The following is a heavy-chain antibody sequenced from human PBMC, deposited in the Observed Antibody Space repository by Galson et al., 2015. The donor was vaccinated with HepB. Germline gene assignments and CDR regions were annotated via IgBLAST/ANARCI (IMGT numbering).Heavy chain of an antibody. CDR2: ISSSSSTI. Sequence: SLRLSCAASGFTLSSYSMNWVRQAPGRGLEWASYISSSSSTIYYADSVKGRFTISRDNAKNSLYLQMNSLRDEDTAVYYCARLQGTPPRYSSSWLVYYFDYWGQGALVTVSS. V-gene: IGHV3-48*02. CDR3: ARLQGTPPRYSSSWLVYYFDY. D-gene: IGHD6-13*01. CDR1: GFTLSSYS. J-gene: IGHJ4*02.